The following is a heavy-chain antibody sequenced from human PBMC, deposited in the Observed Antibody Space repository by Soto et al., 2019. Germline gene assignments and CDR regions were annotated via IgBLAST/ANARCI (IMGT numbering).Heavy chain of an antibody. V-gene: IGHV3-30*18. Sequence: PGGSLRLSCAASGFTFSSYGMHWVRQAPGKGLEWVAVISYDGSNKYYADSVKGRFTISRDNSKNTLYLQMNSLRAEDTAVYYCAKDRLGSSWLYGGGNYYYYGMDVWGQGTTVTVSS. J-gene: IGHJ6*02. CDR1: GFTFSSYG. CDR2: ISYDGSNK. CDR3: AKDRLGSSWLYGGGNYYYYGMDV. D-gene: IGHD6-13*01.